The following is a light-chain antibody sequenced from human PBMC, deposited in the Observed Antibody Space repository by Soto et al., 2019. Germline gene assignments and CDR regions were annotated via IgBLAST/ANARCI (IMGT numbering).Light chain of an antibody. CDR1: QSISTY. CDR3: QQSYNTQWT. Sequence: DIQMTQSPSALSASVGDRVTITCRASQSISTYLEWFQQKPGKGPKLVIDGAATLQSGVPSRFSGSGSGTDFTLTISSLQPEDFATYYSQQSYNTQWTFGQGTKVDIK. V-gene: IGKV1-39*01. CDR2: GAA. J-gene: IGKJ1*01.